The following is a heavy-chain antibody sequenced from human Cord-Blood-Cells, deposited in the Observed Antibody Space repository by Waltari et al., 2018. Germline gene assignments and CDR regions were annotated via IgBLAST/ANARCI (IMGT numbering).Heavy chain of an antibody. Sequence: QVQLQESGPGLVKPSQTLSLTCPVSGGSISSGGYYWSWIRQHPGKGLEWIGYIYYSGSTYYNPSLKSRVTISVDTSKNQFSLKLSSVTAADTAVYYCARDQGSSSNWFDPWGQGTLVTVSS. CDR1: GGSISSGGYY. D-gene: IGHD2-2*01. V-gene: IGHV4-31*03. CDR3: ARDQGSSSNWFDP. J-gene: IGHJ5*02. CDR2: IYYSGST.